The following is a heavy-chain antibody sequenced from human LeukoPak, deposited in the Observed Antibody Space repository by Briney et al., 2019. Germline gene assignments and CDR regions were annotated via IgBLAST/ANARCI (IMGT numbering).Heavy chain of an antibody. D-gene: IGHD6-19*01. Sequence: GGSLRLSCAASGFIFSSYTMNWVRQAPGEGLEWVSSISDASTYIYYADSVEGRFTISRDNAKSSLFLQMNSLRAEDTAVYYCARPPYSSGSFDLWGRGTLVTVSS. J-gene: IGHJ2*01. CDR1: GFIFSSYT. CDR2: ISDASTYI. V-gene: IGHV3-21*01. CDR3: ARPPYSSGSFDL.